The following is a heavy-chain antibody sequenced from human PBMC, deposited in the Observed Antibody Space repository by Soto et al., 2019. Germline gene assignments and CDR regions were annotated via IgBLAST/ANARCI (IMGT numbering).Heavy chain of an antibody. CDR2: IYKSATT. CDR1: GDSISTVDYF. V-gene: IGHV4-30-4*01. D-gene: IGHD2-15*01. CDR3: ARGRYCLTGRCFPNWFDS. J-gene: IGHJ5*01. Sequence: PSATLSLACSVSGDSISTVDYFWAWIRQPPGEALEYIGYIYKSATTYYNPSFEGRVAISLDTSKSHFSLNVTSVTAADTAVYFCARGRYCLTGRCFPNWFDSWGQGTLVTVSS.